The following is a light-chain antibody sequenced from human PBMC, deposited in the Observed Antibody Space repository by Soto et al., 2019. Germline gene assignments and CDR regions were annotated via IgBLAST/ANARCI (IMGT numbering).Light chain of an antibody. CDR2: DVS. Sequence: QSALTQPASVSGSPGQSIAISCTGSSSDVGGYKYVSWYQQHPGKAPKLMIYDVSNRPSGASDRFSGSKSGNTASLTISGLQSEDEADYYCSSYTSSNSYVFGTGTKVTVL. J-gene: IGLJ1*01. CDR1: SSDVGGYKY. V-gene: IGLV2-14*03. CDR3: SSYTSSNSYV.